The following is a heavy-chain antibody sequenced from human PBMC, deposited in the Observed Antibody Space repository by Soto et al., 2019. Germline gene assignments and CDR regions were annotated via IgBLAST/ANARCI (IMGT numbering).Heavy chain of an antibody. Sequence: QVQLVQSGAEVKKPGASVKVSCKASGYTFTSYAMHWVRQAPGQRLEWMGWINAGNGNTKYSQKFQGRVTITRDTSASTAYMELSSLRSYDTAVYYCARSPGYSYGDYWGQGTLVTVSS. D-gene: IGHD5-18*01. V-gene: IGHV1-3*01. CDR3: ARSPGYSYGDY. CDR2: INAGNGNT. CDR1: GYTFTSYA. J-gene: IGHJ4*02.